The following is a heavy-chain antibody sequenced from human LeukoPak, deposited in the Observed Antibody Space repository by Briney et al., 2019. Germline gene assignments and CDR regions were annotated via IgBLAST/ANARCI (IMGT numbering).Heavy chain of an antibody. CDR3: ARVIRKRGYSYGYPDY. V-gene: IGHV3-7*01. D-gene: IGHD5-18*01. J-gene: IGHJ4*02. CDR1: GFTFSSYW. Sequence: GGSLRLSCAASGFTFSSYWMSWVRQAPGKGLEWVANIKQDGSEKYYVDSVKGRFTISRDNAKNSLYLQMNSLRAEDTAVYYCARVIRKRGYSYGYPDYWGQGTLVTVSS. CDR2: IKQDGSEK.